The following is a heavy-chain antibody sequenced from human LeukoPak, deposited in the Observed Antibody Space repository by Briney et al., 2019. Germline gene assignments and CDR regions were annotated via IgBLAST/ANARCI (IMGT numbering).Heavy chain of an antibody. J-gene: IGHJ4*02. CDR2: ISYDGSNK. D-gene: IGHD3-22*01. CDR3: ARGPGYHDSSYLDY. Sequence: HSGGSLRLSCAASGFTFSSYAMHWVRQAPGKGLEWVAVISYDGSNKYYADSVKGRFTISRDNSKNTLYLQMNSLRAEDTAVYYCARGPGYHDSSYLDYWGQGTLVTVSS. CDR1: GFTFSSYA. V-gene: IGHV3-30-3*01.